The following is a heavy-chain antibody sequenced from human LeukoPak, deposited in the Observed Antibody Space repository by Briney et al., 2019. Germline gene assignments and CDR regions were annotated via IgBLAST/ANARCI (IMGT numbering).Heavy chain of an antibody. CDR3: ARYCSSTSCYIYGMDV. CDR1: GGSISSYY. CDR2: IYTSGST. J-gene: IGHJ6*02. V-gene: IGHV4-4*07. Sequence: PSETLSLTCTVSGGSISSYYWSWIRQPAGKGLEWIGRIYTSGSTNYNPSLKSRVTMSVDTSKNQFSLKLSSVTAADTAVYYCARYCSSTSCYIYGMDVWGQGTTVTVSS. D-gene: IGHD2-2*02.